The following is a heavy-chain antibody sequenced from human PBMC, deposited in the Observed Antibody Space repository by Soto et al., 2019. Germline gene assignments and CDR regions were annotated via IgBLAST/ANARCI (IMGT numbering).Heavy chain of an antibody. CDR3: ARGGLGYCSGGSCYYYYYYMDV. J-gene: IGHJ6*03. V-gene: IGHV1-8*01. D-gene: IGHD2-15*01. CDR2: MNPNSGNT. CDR1: GYTFTSYD. Sequence: ASVRVSCKASGYTFTSYDINWVRQATGQGLEWMGWMNPNSGNTGYAQKFQGRVTMTRNTSISTAYMELSSLRSEDTAVYYCARGGLGYCSGGSCYYYYYYMDVWGKGTMVTVPS.